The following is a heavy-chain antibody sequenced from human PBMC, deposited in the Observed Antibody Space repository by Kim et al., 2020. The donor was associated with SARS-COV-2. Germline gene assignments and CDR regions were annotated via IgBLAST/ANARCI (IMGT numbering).Heavy chain of an antibody. D-gene: IGHD6-19*01. V-gene: IGHV4-59*13. J-gene: IGHJ6*02. CDR1: GGSISSYY. Sequence: SETLSLTCTVSGGSISSYYWSWIRQPPGKGLEWIGYIYYSGSTNYNPSLKSRVTISVDTSKNQFSLKLSSVTAADTAVYYCARAKTLGAAGLYYYYGMDVWGQGTTVTVSS. CDR3: ARAKTLGAAGLYYYYGMDV. CDR2: IYYSGST.